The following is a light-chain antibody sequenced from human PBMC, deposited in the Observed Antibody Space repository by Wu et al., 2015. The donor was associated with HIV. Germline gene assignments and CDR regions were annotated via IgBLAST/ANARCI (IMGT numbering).Light chain of an antibody. CDR2: DAS. J-gene: IGKJ4*01. CDR3: QQRSNWPPKLT. Sequence: VLTQSPGTLSLSPGERATLSCRASQSVSSYLAWYQQKPGQAPRLLIYDASNRATGIPARFSGSGSGTEFTLTISSLEPEDFAVYYCQQRSNWPPKLTFGGGTKVEIK. V-gene: IGKV3-11*01. CDR1: QSVSSY.